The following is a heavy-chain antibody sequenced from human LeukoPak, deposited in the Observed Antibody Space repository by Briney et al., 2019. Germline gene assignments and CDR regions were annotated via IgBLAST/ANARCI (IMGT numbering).Heavy chain of an antibody. J-gene: IGHJ4*02. CDR1: GFTFSDYY. Sequence: GGSLRLSCAASGFTFSDYYMSWIRQAPGKGLEWVSYISSSSSYTNYADSVKGRFTISRDDAKNSLYPQMNSLRAEDTAVYYCARDRDGDLYFDYWGQGTLVTVSS. CDR2: ISSSSSYT. V-gene: IGHV3-11*06. CDR3: ARDRDGDLYFDY. D-gene: IGHD4-17*01.